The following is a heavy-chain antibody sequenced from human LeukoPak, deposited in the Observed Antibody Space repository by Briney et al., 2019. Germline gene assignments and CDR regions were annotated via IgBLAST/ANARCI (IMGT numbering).Heavy chain of an antibody. Sequence: SETLSLTCTVSGGSISSYYWSWIRQPPGKGLEWIGYIYYSGSTNYNPSLKSRVTISVDTSKNQFSLKVNSVTAADTAIYYCARVAAAVDYWGQGILVTVSS. D-gene: IGHD6-13*01. CDR3: ARVAAAVDY. J-gene: IGHJ4*02. V-gene: IGHV4-59*12. CDR2: IYYSGST. CDR1: GGSISSYY.